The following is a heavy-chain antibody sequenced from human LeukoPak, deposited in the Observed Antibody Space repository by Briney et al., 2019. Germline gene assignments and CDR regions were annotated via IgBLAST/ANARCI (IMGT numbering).Heavy chain of an antibody. V-gene: IGHV3-9*01. CDR2: ISWNSGNI. CDR3: AKDIEYYYDSSGLFDY. Sequence: GGSLRLSCAASGFTFDDYAMHWVRQAPGKGLEWVSSISWNSGNIDYADSVKGRFTISRDNSKNTLYLQMNSLRAEDTAVYYCAKDIEYYYDSSGLFDYWGQGTLVTVSS. CDR1: GFTFDDYA. J-gene: IGHJ4*02. D-gene: IGHD3-22*01.